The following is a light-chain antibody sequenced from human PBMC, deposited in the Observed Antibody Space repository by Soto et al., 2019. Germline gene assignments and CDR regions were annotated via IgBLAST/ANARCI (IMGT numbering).Light chain of an antibody. V-gene: IGKV1-5*03. CDR1: QSISNS. CDR2: RAS. Sequence: DIQMTQTPSTRSASVGDRVTMTCRASQSISNSWAWYQQKPGKAPKLLIYRASALQSGVPSRFSGSGSGTEFTLTIDSLQTDDFATFYCQQYSTYPLTFGGGTRVDIK. CDR3: QQYSTYPLT. J-gene: IGKJ4*01.